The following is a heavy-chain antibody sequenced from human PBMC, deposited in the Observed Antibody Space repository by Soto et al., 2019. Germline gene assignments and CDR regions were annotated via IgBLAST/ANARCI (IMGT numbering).Heavy chain of an antibody. CDR1: GFTFSSYA. CDR3: AKSPRSTMIVVVPYFDY. CDR2: ISGSGGST. D-gene: IGHD3-22*01. V-gene: IGHV3-23*01. Sequence: GGSLRLSCAASGFTFSSYAMSWVRQAPGKGLEWVSAISGSGGSTYYADSVKGRFTIPRDNSKNTLYLQMNSLRAEDTAVYYCAKSPRSTMIVVVPYFDYWGQGTLVTVSS. J-gene: IGHJ4*02.